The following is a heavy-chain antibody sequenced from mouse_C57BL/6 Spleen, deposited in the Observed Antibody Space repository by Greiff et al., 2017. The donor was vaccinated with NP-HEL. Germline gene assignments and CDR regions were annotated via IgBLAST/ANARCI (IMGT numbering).Heavy chain of an antibody. CDR1: GYTFTSYW. J-gene: IGHJ4*01. CDR2: IHPNSGST. D-gene: IGHD1-1*01. V-gene: IGHV1-64*01. CDR3: APTVVADYAMDY. Sequence: QVQLQQPGAELVKPGASVKLSCKASGYTFTSYWMHWVKQRPGQGLEWIGMIHPNSGSTNYNEKFKSKATLTVDKSSSPAYMQLSSLTSEDSAVYYCAPTVVADYAMDYWGQGTSVTVSS.